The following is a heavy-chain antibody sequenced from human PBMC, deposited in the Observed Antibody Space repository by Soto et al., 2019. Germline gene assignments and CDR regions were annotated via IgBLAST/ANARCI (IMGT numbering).Heavy chain of an antibody. V-gene: IGHV1-18*01. CDR3: ARDSHFFCGSCYSSGLFYH. J-gene: IGHJ1*01. Sequence: GASVKVSCKASGYTFTSYGISWVRQAPGQGLEWMGWISAYNGNTNYAQKLQGRVTMTTDTSTSTAYMELRSLRSDDTAVYYCARDSHFFCGSCYSSGLFYHCGQGSVVPVSS. CDR2: ISAYNGNT. D-gene: IGHD2-15*01. CDR1: GYTFTSYG.